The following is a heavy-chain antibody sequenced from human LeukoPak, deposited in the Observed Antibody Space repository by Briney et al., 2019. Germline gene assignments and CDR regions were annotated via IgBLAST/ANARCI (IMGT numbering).Heavy chain of an antibody. CDR3: ARATGLIFGVVTHIGDY. V-gene: IGHV1-2*06. CDR2: INPNSGGT. Sequence: ASVKVSCKASGYTFTGYYMHWVRQAPGQGLEWMGRINPNSGGTNYAQKFQGRVTMTRDTSISTAYMELSRLRSDDTAVYYCARATGLIFGVVTHIGDYWGQGTLVTVSS. CDR1: GYTFTGYY. J-gene: IGHJ4*02. D-gene: IGHD3-3*01.